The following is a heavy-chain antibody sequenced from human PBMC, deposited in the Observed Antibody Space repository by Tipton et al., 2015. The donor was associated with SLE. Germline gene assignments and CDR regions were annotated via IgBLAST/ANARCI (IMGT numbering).Heavy chain of an antibody. D-gene: IGHD1-26*01. CDR2: ISWNSGSI. CDR1: GFTFDDYA. Sequence: SLRLSCVASGFTFDDYAMHWVRQAPGKGLEWVSGISWNSGSIGYADSVKGRFTISRDNAKNSLYLQMNSRRAEDAAVYYCVRVYSGSYYPTFDIWGQGTMVTVSS. J-gene: IGHJ3*02. CDR3: VRVYSGSYYPTFDI. V-gene: IGHV3-9*01.